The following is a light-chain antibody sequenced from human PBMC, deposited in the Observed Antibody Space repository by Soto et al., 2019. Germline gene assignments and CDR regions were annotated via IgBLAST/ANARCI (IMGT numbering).Light chain of an antibody. CDR2: DAS. CDR1: QSVGGY. CDR3: QHRRNWPWT. V-gene: IGKV3-11*01. Sequence: EIVLTQSPATLSLSPGERATLSCRASQSVGGYLVWYQQKPGQAPRLLIYDASNRATGIPARFSGSGSGTDFTLTISGLESEDFAVYYCQHRRNWPWTLGQGTKVEMK. J-gene: IGKJ1*01.